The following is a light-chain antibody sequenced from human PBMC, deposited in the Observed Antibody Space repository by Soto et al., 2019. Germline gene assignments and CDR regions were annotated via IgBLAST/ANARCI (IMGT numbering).Light chain of an antibody. Sequence: DIQMTQSPSSLSASVGDRVSIACRASQSVTTYLNWYQHKPGKSPKLLIFGTSSLHSGVPSRFSGRGSGTEFTPTISSLQPEDFAIYYCQQSYSTPWTFGQGTRVEIK. CDR1: QSVTTY. CDR3: QQSYSTPWT. CDR2: GTS. J-gene: IGKJ1*01. V-gene: IGKV1-39*01.